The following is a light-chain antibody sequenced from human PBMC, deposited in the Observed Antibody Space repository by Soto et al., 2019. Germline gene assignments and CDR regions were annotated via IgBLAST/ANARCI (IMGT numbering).Light chain of an antibody. Sequence: DIPMTQSPSTLSASVGDTVTITCRASQSIDTWLAWHQQKPGKAPKLLIYAASSLQSGVPSRFSGSGSGTDFTLTISSLQPEDFATYYCQQSYSTPTFGGGTKVDI. CDR3: QQSYSTPT. CDR2: AAS. J-gene: IGKJ4*01. V-gene: IGKV1-39*01. CDR1: QSIDTW.